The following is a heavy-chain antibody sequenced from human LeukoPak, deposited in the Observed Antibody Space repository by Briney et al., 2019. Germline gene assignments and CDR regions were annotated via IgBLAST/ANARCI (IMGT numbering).Heavy chain of an antibody. Sequence: SETLSLSCTVSGYSISSGYYWGWIRQPPGKGLEWFESIYHSGRTHYNQSLKSRVTISVDTSKNPFSLKMSSVTAADTAVYYCARLDRRGRNWGLKCDYYYYMYGGGKGTTVTVSS. V-gene: IGHV4-38-2*02. J-gene: IGHJ6*03. CDR2: IYHSGRT. D-gene: IGHD7-27*01. CDR3: ARLDRRGRNWGLKCDYYYYMYG. CDR1: GYSISSGYY.